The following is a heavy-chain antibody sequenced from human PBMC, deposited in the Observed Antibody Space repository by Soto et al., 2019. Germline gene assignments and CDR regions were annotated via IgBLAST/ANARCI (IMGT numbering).Heavy chain of an antibody. CDR1: GFTFSNYG. CDR2: IWHDGNNK. Sequence: PGGSLRLSCAASGFTFSNYGMHWVRQAPGKGLEWVAIIWHDGNNKYYADSVRGRFIISRDNSKNRLYLQMNSLRDEDTDVYYCASDIVGASDSYGLDVWGQGTPVTVSS. CDR3: ASDIVGASDSYGLDV. D-gene: IGHD1-26*01. J-gene: IGHJ6*02. V-gene: IGHV3-33*01.